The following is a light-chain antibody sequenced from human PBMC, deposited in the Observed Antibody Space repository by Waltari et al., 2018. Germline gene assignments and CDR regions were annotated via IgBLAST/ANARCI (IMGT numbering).Light chain of an antibody. CDR1: QSLLYGSNNKNY. J-gene: IGKJ1*01. CDR2: WAS. Sequence: DIVMTQSPDSLALSLGERATITCKSSQSLLYGSNNKNYLAWYQQKPGQPPKLRIYWASTRESGVPDRFSGSGSGTDFTLTISSLQAADVALYYCQQYYSTWTFGQGTKVEVK. CDR3: QQYYSTWT. V-gene: IGKV4-1*01.